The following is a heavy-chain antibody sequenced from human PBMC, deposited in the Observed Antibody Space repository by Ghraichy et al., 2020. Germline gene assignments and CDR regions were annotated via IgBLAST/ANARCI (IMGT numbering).Heavy chain of an antibody. J-gene: IGHJ4*02. V-gene: IGHV1-24*01. CDR3: ATYAIGVGGGPVFDY. D-gene: IGHD2-21*01. CDR2: FDPEDGET. Sequence: ASVKVSCKVSGYTLTELSMHWVRQAPGKGLEWMGGFDPEDGETIYAQKLQGRVTMTEDTSTDTAYMELSSLRSEDTAVYYCATYAIGVGGGPVFDYWGQGTLVTVSS. CDR1: GYTLTELS.